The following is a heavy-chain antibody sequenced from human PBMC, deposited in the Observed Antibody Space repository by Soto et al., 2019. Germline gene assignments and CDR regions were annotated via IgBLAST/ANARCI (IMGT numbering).Heavy chain of an antibody. CDR3: ASDRLIRDSGSRSFDP. CDR1: GGSISSYY. D-gene: IGHD3-10*01. V-gene: IGHV4-59*01. J-gene: IGHJ5*02. CDR2: IYYSGST. Sequence: SETLSLTCTVSGGSISSYYWSWIRQPPGKGLEWIGYIYYSGSTNYNPSLKSRVTISVDTSKNQFSLKLSSVTAADTAVYYCASDRLIRDSGSRSFDPWGQGIQVTVSS.